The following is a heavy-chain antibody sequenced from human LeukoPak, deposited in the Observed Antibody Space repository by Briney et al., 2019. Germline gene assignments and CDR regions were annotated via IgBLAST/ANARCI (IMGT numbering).Heavy chain of an antibody. D-gene: IGHD2-2*01. CDR2: ISVYNGDT. J-gene: IGHJ4*02. CDR1: GYTFTSYG. CDR3: AIDIAVVPAAWRSFDY. Sequence: ASVKLSCKASGYTFTSYGITWVRQAPGPGLEWMGWISVYNGDTNSAQKLQGRVTMTTDTSTSTAYMELRSMTFDDTAVYYCAIDIAVVPAAWRSFDYWGQGTLVTVSS. V-gene: IGHV1-18*01.